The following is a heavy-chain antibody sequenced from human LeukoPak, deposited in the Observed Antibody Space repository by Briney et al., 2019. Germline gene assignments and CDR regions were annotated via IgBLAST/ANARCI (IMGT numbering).Heavy chain of an antibody. CDR3: ASGDNDPLFDY. CDR2: IYYSGST. D-gene: IGHD1-1*01. Sequence: PSETLSLTCTVSGGSISSGGYYWSWIRQHPGKGLEWIGSIYYSGSTYYNPSLKSRFTISIDTSKNQFSLKLSSVTAADTAMYYCASGDNDPLFDYWGQGTLVTVSS. J-gene: IGHJ4*02. CDR1: GGSISSGGYY. V-gene: IGHV4-31*03.